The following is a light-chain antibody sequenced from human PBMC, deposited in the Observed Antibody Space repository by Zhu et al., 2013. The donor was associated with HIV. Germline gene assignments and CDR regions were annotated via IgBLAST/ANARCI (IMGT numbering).Light chain of an antibody. V-gene: IGLV2-23*02. CDR3: SSYASSRNLV. CDR2: EVT. CDR1: SSDVGNYDV. Sequence: QSALTQPASVSGSPGQSITISCTGTSSDVGNYDVVSWYQQYPGKAPRLIIYEVTKRPSGISSRFSGSKSGNTASLTISGLQADDEADYHCSSYASSRNLVFGGGTKLTVL. J-gene: IGLJ2*01.